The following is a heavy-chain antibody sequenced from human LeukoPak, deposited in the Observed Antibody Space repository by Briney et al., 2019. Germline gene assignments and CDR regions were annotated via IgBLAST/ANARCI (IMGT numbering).Heavy chain of an antibody. Sequence: GASVKVSCKASGGTFSSYDISWVRQAPGQGLEWMGGIMPMFGTANYAQKFQGRVTITADKSTSTAYMELSSLRSEYTAVYYCASGRTDIVVVPATLRNYYFDYWGQGTLVTVSS. CDR3: ASGRTDIVVVPATLRNYYFDY. J-gene: IGHJ4*02. CDR2: IMPMFGTA. V-gene: IGHV1-69*06. D-gene: IGHD2-2*01. CDR1: GGTFSSYD.